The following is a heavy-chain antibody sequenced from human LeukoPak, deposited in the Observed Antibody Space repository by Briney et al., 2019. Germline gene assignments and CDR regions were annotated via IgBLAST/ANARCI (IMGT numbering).Heavy chain of an antibody. CDR2: ISAYNGNT. CDR1: GYTFTSYG. CDR3: ARVVPYYYGSGSTFDY. Sequence: ASVKVSCKASGYTFTSYGISWVRQAPGQGLEWMGWISAYNGNTNYAQKLQGRVTMTTDTSTSTAYMELRSLRSDDTAVYYCARVVPYYYGSGSTFDYWGQGTLVTVSS. V-gene: IGHV1-18*01. J-gene: IGHJ4*02. D-gene: IGHD3-10*01.